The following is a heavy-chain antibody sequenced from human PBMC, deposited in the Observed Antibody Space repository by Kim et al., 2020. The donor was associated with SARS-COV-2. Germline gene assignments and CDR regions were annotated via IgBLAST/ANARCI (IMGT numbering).Heavy chain of an antibody. V-gene: IGHV3-74*01. Sequence: GGSLRLSCGGSGFTFSSYWMHWVRQPPGKGLVWVSRINPDGTITGYADSVKGRFTISRDNAKNTLYLQMNSLRAEDTAVYSCIRELANCGGDCLAYWGQG. J-gene: IGHJ4*02. CDR3: IRELANCGGDCLAY. CDR2: INPDGTIT. CDR1: GFTFSSYW. D-gene: IGHD2-21*01.